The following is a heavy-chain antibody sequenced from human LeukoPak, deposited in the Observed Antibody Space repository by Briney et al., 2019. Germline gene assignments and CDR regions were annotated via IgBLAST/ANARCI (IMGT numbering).Heavy chain of an antibody. CDR3: AKDRSWSWDY. Sequence: GSLRLSCAASGFTFSNYAVHWVRQAPGKGLEWVAFIPYDRSDTYYADSVKGRFTISRDNSKNTLYLQMNSLRPEDSAIYYCAKDRSWSWDYWGQGTLVTVSS. J-gene: IGHJ4*02. D-gene: IGHD6-13*01. V-gene: IGHV3-30*02. CDR1: GFTFSNYA. CDR2: IPYDRSDT.